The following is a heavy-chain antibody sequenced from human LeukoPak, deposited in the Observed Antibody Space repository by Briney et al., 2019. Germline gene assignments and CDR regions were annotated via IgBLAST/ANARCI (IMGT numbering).Heavy chain of an antibody. J-gene: IGHJ4*02. CDR1: GYSISSGYY. CDR2: IYHSGST. Sequence: SETLSLTCTVSGYSISSGYYWGWIRQPPGKGLEWIGSIYHSGSTYYNPSLKSRVTISVDKSKNQFSLKLSSVTAADTAVYYCARGSSGHFDYWGQGTLVTVSS. D-gene: IGHD6-19*01. V-gene: IGHV4-38-2*02. CDR3: ARGSSGHFDY.